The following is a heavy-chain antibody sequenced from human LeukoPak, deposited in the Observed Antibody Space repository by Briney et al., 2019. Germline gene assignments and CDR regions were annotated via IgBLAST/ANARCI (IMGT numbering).Heavy chain of an antibody. Sequence: GGSLRLSCAASGFTFSSYAMSWVRQAPGKGLEWVSAISGSGGSTYYADSVKGRFTISRDNSKNTLYLQMNSLRAEDTAVYYCAKFYSPHCSSTSCYPYFDYWGQGTLVTVSS. CDR3: AKFYSPHCSSTSCYPYFDY. J-gene: IGHJ4*02. V-gene: IGHV3-23*01. CDR1: GFTFSSYA. D-gene: IGHD2-2*01. CDR2: ISGSGGST.